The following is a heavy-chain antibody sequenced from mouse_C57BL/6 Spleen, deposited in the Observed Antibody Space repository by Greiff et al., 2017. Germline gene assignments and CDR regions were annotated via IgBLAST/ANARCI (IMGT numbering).Heavy chain of an antibody. J-gene: IGHJ2*01. CDR1: GYTFTSSG. CDR2: IYPRSGNT. D-gene: IGHD2-3*01. V-gene: IGHV1-81*01. CDR3: ARHDGYYFDY. Sequence: VQGVESGAELARPGASVKLSCKASGYTFTSSGISWVKQRTGQGLEWIGEIYPRSGNTYYNEKFKGKATLTADKSSSTAYMELRSLTSEDSAVYFCARHDGYYFDYWGQGTTLTVSS.